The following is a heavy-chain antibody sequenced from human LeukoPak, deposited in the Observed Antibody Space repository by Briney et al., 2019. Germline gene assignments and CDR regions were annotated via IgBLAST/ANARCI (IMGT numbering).Heavy chain of an antibody. V-gene: IGHV1-8*01. Sequence: ASVKVSCKASGYTFTSYDINWVRQATGQGLEWMGWMNPNSANTGYAQKFQGRVTMTGNTSISTAYMELSSLRSEDTAVYYCARATSSCDHTAGYWGQGTLVTVSS. J-gene: IGHJ4*02. CDR3: ARATSSCDHTAGY. CDR2: MNPNSANT. D-gene: IGHD5-18*01. CDR1: GYTFTSYD.